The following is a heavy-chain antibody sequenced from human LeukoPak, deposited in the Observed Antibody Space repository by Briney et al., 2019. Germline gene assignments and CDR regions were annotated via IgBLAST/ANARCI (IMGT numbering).Heavy chain of an antibody. CDR3: GRPNPDSSGYYGSFDP. CDR2: IYHSETT. Sequence: SETLSLTCTVSGVSVRNNNYYWGWIRQPPGKGLEWIGSIYHSETTYYNPSLKSRVIISVDTSKNQFSLKLNSVTAADTAVYYCGRPNPDSSGYYGSFDPWGQGILVTVSS. J-gene: IGHJ5*02. D-gene: IGHD3-22*01. CDR1: GVSVRNNNYY. V-gene: IGHV4-39*01.